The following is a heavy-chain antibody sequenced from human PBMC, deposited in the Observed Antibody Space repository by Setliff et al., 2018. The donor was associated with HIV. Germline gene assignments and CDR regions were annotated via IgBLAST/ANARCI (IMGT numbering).Heavy chain of an antibody. Sequence: SGPTLVNPTQTLTLTCTFSGFSLGTVGVGVAWIRQPPGKALEWLALIYWDDDKRYSPSLKTRLTITRLTITKDTSKNQVVLTMTNMDPVDTATYYCARIGPSSRGEGDYFDYWGQGTLVTVSS. D-gene: IGHD6-13*01. CDR3: ARIGPSSRGEGDYFDY. J-gene: IGHJ4*02. CDR2: IYWDDDK. V-gene: IGHV2-5*02. CDR1: GFSLGTVGVG.